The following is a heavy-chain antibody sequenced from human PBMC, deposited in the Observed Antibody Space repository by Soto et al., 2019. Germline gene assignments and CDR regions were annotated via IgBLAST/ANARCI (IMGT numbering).Heavy chain of an antibody. CDR1: GFTFSSYA. CDR3: ASALRYAFDI. V-gene: IGHV3-64*01. CDR2: ISSNGGST. Sequence: GGSLRLSCAASGFTFSSYAMHWVRQAPGKGLEYVSAISSNGGSTYYANSVKGRFTISRDNSKNTLYLQMGSLRAEDMAVYYCASALRYAFDIWGRGTMVTGSS. J-gene: IGHJ3*02.